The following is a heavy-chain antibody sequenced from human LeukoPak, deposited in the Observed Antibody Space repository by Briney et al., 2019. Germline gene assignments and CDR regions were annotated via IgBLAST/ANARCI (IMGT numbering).Heavy chain of an antibody. CDR2: IDCRGRT. CDR1: GDSISSSNFH. V-gene: IGHV4-39*01. J-gene: IGHJ5*02. Sequence: PSETLSLTCSVSGDSISSSNFHWGWLRPSPGKGLEWIGTIDCRGRTFYNPSLNNRVTISADTSRNQLSLKLSSVTATDTAIYYCVRRVNTYGGWFDRWGRGALVTVSS. CDR3: VRRVNTYGGWFDR. D-gene: IGHD5-18*01.